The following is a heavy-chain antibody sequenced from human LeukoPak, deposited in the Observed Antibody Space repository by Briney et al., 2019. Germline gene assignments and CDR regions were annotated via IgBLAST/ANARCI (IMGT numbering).Heavy chain of an antibody. CDR2: TSHDGSNE. Sequence: GRSLSLSCAASGFTFSDSFMHWVRQAPGLGLDWVAATSHDGSNEAYADSVKGRFTISRDNSKNTLYLHMNSLRADDSAVYYCASAVREQQPWGQGTLVTVSS. V-gene: IGHV3-30*04. CDR3: ASAVREQQP. J-gene: IGHJ5*02. D-gene: IGHD6-13*01. CDR1: GFTFSDSF.